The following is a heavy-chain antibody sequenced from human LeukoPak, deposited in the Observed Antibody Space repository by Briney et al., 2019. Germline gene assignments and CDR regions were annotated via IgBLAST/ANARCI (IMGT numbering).Heavy chain of an antibody. V-gene: IGHV4-30-2*01. CDR1: GGSISSGGYS. CDR3: ARGPGGYSFWFDP. D-gene: IGHD5-18*01. CDR2: IYHSGST. J-gene: IGHJ5*02. Sequence: SETLSLTCAVSGGSISSGGYSWSCIRQPPGRGLEWIGYIYHSGSTYYNPSRKSRVTISVDRSKNQFSLKLSSVTAADTAVYYRARGPGGYSFWFDPWGQGTLVTVSS.